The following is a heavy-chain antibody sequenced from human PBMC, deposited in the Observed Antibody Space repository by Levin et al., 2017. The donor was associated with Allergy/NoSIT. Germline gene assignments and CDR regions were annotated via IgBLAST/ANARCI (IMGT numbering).Heavy chain of an antibody. J-gene: IGHJ5*02. CDR3: ASYYYGSGSQNWFDP. D-gene: IGHD3-10*01. V-gene: IGHV4-61*02. CDR2: IYTSGST. Sequence: PSETLSLTCTVSGGSISSGSYYWSWIRQPAGKGLEWIGRIYTSGSTNYNPSLKSRVTISVDTSKNQFSLKLSSVTAADTAVYYCASYYYGSGSQNWFDPWGQGTLVTVSS. CDR1: GGSISSGSYY.